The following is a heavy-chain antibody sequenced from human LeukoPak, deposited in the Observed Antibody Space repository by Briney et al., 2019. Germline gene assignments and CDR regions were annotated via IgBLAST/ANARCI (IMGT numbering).Heavy chain of an antibody. CDR3: ARFPSSSGGNY. CDR1: GGSISSYY. V-gene: IGHV4-59*08. J-gene: IGHJ4*02. D-gene: IGHD2-15*01. Sequence: SETLSLTCTVSGGSISSYYWSWIRQPPGKGLEWIGYIYYSGSTNYNPSLKSRVTISVDTSKNQFSLKLSSVTAADTAVYYCARFPSSSGGNYWGQGTLVTVSS. CDR2: IYYSGST.